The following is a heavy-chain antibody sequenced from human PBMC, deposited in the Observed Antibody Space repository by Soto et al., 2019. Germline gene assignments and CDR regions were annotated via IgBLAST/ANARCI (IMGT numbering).Heavy chain of an antibody. Sequence: GASVKVSCKASGYTFTSYGISWVRQAPGQGLEWMGWISAYNGNTNYAQKLQGRVTMTTDTSTSTAYMELSSLRSEDTAMYYCARHVGSYWYFDLWGRGTLVTVSS. CDR3: ARHVGSYWYFDL. CDR1: GYTFTSYG. V-gene: IGHV1-18*01. J-gene: IGHJ2*01. D-gene: IGHD1-26*01. CDR2: ISAYNGNT.